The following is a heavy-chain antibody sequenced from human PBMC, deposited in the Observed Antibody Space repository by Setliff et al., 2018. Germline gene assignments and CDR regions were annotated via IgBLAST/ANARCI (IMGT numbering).Heavy chain of an antibody. D-gene: IGHD3-22*01. CDR1: GFAFTTYD. V-gene: IGHV3-21*01. CDR2: ISHSNTYI. CDR3: TRGNFYYFDRTGRGPNWFDP. Sequence: GGSLRLSCAASGFAFTTYDMNWVRQAPGRGLEWVSSISHSNTYIYYADPVKGRFTISRDNATNSLYLQMTYLRAEDTAVYYCTRGNFYYFDRTGRGPNWFDPWGQGTLVTVSS. J-gene: IGHJ5*02.